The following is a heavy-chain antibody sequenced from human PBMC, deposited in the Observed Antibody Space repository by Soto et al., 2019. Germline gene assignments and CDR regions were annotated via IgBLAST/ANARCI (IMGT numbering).Heavy chain of an antibody. Sequence: SETLSLTCAVSGYSLSSGSYWGRIRQPPGKGPEWIASIYHGGTTFYNPSLKSRVTLSVDTSKNHYSLKLRSVTAADTAVYYCARVHVMVVAGSTFDYWGPGILVT. CDR3: ARVHVMVVAGSTFDY. J-gene: IGHJ4*01. CDR1: GYSLSSGSY. CDR2: IYHGGTT. D-gene: IGHD6-19*01. V-gene: IGHV4-38-2*01.